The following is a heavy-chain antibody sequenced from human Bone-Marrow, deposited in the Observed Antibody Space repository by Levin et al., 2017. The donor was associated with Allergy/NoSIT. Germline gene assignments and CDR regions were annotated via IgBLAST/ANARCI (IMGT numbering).Heavy chain of an antibody. Sequence: GESLKISCAASGFIFKRYAMCWVRQAPGKGLEWVSGISSTGGNTYYADSVKGRFTISRDNANNSMYLQMNSLRAEDTAVYYCARETTYYFDTGGDLRAGWYFDLWGRGTLVTVSS. CDR1: GFIFKRYA. D-gene: IGHD3-22*01. CDR3: ARETTYYFDTGGDLRAGWYFDL. J-gene: IGHJ2*01. CDR2: ISSTGGNT. V-gene: IGHV3-23*01.